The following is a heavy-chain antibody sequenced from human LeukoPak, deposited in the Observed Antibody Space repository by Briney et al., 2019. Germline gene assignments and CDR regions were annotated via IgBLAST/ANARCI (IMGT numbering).Heavy chain of an antibody. D-gene: IGHD6-13*01. CDR1: GGTFSSYA. J-gene: IGHJ4*02. CDR3: ATKENWYPHRLYYFDY. CDR2: IIPIFGTA. Sequence: SVKVSCKASGGTFSSYAISWVRQAPGQGLEWMGGIIPIFGTANYAQKFQGRVTITADESTSTAYMELSSLRSEDTAVCYCATKENWYPHRLYYFDYWGQGTLVTVSS. V-gene: IGHV1-69*13.